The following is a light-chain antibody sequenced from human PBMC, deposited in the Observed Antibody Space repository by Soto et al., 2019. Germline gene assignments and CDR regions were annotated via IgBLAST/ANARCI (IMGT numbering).Light chain of an antibody. Sequence: EIVLTQSPVTLSMSPGEEATLSCRAIQSVGRDYLAWFQQKPGQAPRLLIYDASTRATGIPDRFSGSGSGTDFNLTFSRLEPEDFAVYFCHQYATSPLTFGGGTKVDIK. V-gene: IGKV3-20*01. CDR3: HQYATSPLT. CDR2: DAS. J-gene: IGKJ4*01. CDR1: QSVGRDY.